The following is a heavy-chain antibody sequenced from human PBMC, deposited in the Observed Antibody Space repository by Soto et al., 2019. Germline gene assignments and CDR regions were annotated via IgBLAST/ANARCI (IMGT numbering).Heavy chain of an antibody. V-gene: IGHV3-30*18. Sequence: ESGGGVVQPGRSVRLSCAVSGFTSCVYDMHGVRQAPGRGLEWVAVMSYAGTYKYYADSVKGRFTISRDLSGNTLFLQMNSLRLEDTAVYFCAKEMYPRTVLDSSSPWGDYWGQGTLVTVSS. D-gene: IGHD6-6*01. CDR1: GFTSCVYD. CDR3: AKEMYPRTVLDSSSPWGDY. CDR2: MSYAGTYK. J-gene: IGHJ4*02.